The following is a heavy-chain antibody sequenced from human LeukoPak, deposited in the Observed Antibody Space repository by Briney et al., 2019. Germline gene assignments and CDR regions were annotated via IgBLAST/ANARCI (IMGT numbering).Heavy chain of an antibody. J-gene: IGHJ6*03. CDR3: ARGTPDYGDLYYYYYMDV. V-gene: IGHV4-38-2*01. Sequence: SETLSLTCAVSGYSISSGYYWGWIRQPPGKGLEWIGSIYHSGSTYYDPSLKSRVTVSGDTSKNQFSLKLSSVTAADTAVYYCARGTPDYGDLYYYYYMDVWGKGTTVTVSS. CDR2: IYHSGST. CDR1: GYSISSGYY. D-gene: IGHD4-17*01.